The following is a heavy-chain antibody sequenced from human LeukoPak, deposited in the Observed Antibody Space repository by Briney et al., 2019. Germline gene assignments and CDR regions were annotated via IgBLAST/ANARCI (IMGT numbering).Heavy chain of an antibody. V-gene: IGHV4-59*01. CDR3: ARAIVGATSAFDI. CDR2: IYYTGST. J-gene: IGHJ3*02. Sequence: SETLSLTCTVSGGSISSYYWNWIRQPPGKGLEWIGYIYYTGSTNYDPSLKSRVTISVDTSKNQFSLKLSSVTAADTAVYYCARAIVGATSAFDIWGQGTMVTVSS. D-gene: IGHD1-26*01. CDR1: GGSISSYY.